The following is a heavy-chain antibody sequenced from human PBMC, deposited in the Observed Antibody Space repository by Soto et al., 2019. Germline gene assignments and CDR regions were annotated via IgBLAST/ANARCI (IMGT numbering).Heavy chain of an antibody. V-gene: IGHV5-51*01. D-gene: IGHD6-13*01. CDR1: GYSFTSYW. CDR3: ARRSSSWYLGRNWFDP. J-gene: IGHJ5*02. CDR2: IYPGDSDT. Sequence: GESLKISCSGSGYSFTSYWIGWVRQMPWKGLEWMGIIYPGDSDTRYSPSFQGQVTISADKSISTAYLQWSSLKASDTAMYYCARRSSSWYLGRNWFDPWGQGTLVTSPQ.